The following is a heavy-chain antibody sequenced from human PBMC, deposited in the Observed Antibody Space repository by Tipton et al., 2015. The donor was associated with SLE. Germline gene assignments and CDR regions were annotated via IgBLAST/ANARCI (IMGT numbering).Heavy chain of an antibody. J-gene: IGHJ4*02. Sequence: SLRLSCAASGFTFSSYAMSWVRQAPGKGLEWVSAISGSGGSTYYADSVKGRFTISRDNSKNTLYLQMNSLRAEDTAVYYCATLGYSSGSADYWGQGTLVTVSS. CDR3: ATLGYSSGSADY. V-gene: IGHV3-23*01. D-gene: IGHD6-19*01. CDR1: GFTFSSYA. CDR2: ISGSGGST.